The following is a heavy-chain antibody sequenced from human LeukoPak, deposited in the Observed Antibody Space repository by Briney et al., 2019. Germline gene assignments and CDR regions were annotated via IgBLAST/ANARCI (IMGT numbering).Heavy chain of an antibody. CDR3: ASVGSGSYYQYRYYFDY. J-gene: IGHJ4*02. CDR1: GGSISSYY. D-gene: IGHD3-10*01. Sequence: PSETLSLTCTVSGGSISSYYWSWIRQPPGKGLEWLGEINHSGSTNYNPSLKSRVTISVDTSKNQFSLKLSSVTAADTAVYYCASVGSGSYYQYRYYFDYWGQGTLVTVSS. CDR2: INHSGST. V-gene: IGHV4-34*01.